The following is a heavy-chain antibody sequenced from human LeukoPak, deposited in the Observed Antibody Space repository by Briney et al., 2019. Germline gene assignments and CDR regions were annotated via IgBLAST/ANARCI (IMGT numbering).Heavy chain of an antibody. CDR3: LPTCSGVTCYFDFDY. D-gene: IGHD2-15*01. V-gene: IGHV1-69*13. J-gene: IGHJ4*02. CDR2: IIPIFGTA. Sequence: SVKVSCKASGGTFSSYAISWVRQAPGQGLEWMGGIIPIFGTANYAQKFQGRVTITADESTSTAYMELSSLRSEDTAVYYCLPTCSGVTCYFDFDYWGQGTLVTVSS. CDR1: GGTFSSYA.